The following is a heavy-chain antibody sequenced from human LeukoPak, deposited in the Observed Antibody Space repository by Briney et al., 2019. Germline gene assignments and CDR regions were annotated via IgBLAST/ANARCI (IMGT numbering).Heavy chain of an antibody. Sequence: SETLSLTCTVSGGSISGRSYYWHWIRQPAGKGLEWIGRIYISGTTNYNPSLKSRVTISADTSKNQFSLRLSSVTAADTAVYYCARTMYYYESSGYRDYFDAGGQGTLVTVSS. CDR3: ARTMYYYESSGYRDYFDA. J-gene: IGHJ4*02. D-gene: IGHD3-22*01. V-gene: IGHV4-61*02. CDR2: IYISGTT. CDR1: GGSISGRSYY.